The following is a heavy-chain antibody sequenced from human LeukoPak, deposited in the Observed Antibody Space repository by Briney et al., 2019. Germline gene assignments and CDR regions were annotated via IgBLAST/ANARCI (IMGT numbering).Heavy chain of an antibody. CDR3: ARVVVVTATTSSYYYYYYMDV. Sequence: GSLRLSCVASGFTFSSYAMSWVRQAPGKGPEWIGEINHSGSTNYNPSLKSRVTISVDTSKNQFSLKLSSVTAADTAVYYCARVVVVTATTSSYYYYYYMDVWGKGTTVTVSS. D-gene: IGHD2-21*02. J-gene: IGHJ6*03. CDR2: INHSGST. CDR1: GFTFSSYA. V-gene: IGHV4-34*01.